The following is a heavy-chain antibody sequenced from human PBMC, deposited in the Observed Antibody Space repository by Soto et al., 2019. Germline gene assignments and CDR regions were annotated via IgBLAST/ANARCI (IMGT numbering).Heavy chain of an antibody. CDR1: GFTFSSYA. Sequence: PGGSLILSCAASGFTFSSYAMSWVRQAPGKGLEWVSAISGSGGSTYYADSVKGRFTISRDNSKNTLYLQMNSLRAEDTAVYYCAKKGQDSGSCSYYYYYYGVDVWGQGTTVSVSS. D-gene: IGHD3-10*01. CDR3: AKKGQDSGSCSYYYYYYGVDV. V-gene: IGHV3-23*01. J-gene: IGHJ6*02. CDR2: ISGSGGST.